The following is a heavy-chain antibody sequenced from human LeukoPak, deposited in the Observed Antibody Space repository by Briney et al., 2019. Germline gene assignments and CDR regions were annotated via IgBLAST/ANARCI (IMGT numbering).Heavy chain of an antibody. CDR3: ANPIIWGIAVTADWFDP. V-gene: IGHV3-23*01. J-gene: IGHJ5*01. D-gene: IGHD6-19*01. CDR1: GFDFSFIA. Sequence: PGGSLRLSCAASGFDFSFIAMSWLRQPPGKGLEWVSTINANSGATSYAASVRGRFTISRDNSKNKLYLQLNILRAEDTAVYYCANPIIWGIAVTADWFDPWRQGTLVVVSS. CDR2: INANSGAT.